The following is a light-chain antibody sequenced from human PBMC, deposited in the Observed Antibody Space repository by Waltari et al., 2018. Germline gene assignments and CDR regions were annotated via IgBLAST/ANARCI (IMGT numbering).Light chain of an antibody. V-gene: IGLV3-25*03. CDR2: KAR. Sequence: SYELTQSPSVSVSPGQTARITCSGAVLPKNYACWYQQKPGQAPVLVISKARERPSGIPERISGSSSGTTFTLTISGVQAEDEGDYYCQSTDFSGTYRFGGGTKLTVL. J-gene: IGLJ2*01. CDR1: VLPKNY. CDR3: QSTDFSGTYR.